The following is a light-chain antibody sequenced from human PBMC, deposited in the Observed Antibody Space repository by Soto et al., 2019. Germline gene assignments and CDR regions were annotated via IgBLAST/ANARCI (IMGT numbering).Light chain of an antibody. V-gene: IGLV2-14*01. CDR3: SSYTSASTPLV. Sequence: QSALTQPASVSGSPGQSITISCTGTGSDVGGYNYVSWYQQHPGKAPKVMIYDVSNRPSGVSNRFSGSKSGNTASLTISGRQPEDEADYYCSSYTSASTPLVFGGGTKLTVL. CDR2: DVS. J-gene: IGLJ2*01. CDR1: GSDVGGYNY.